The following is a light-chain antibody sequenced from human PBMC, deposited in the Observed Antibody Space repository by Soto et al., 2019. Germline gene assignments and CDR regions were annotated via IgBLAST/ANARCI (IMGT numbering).Light chain of an antibody. Sequence: QSVLTQPASVSGSPGQSITISCTGTNSDVGRYNLVSWYQQHPDKAPQLIIYEGSKRPSGISNRFSASKSGNTASLTISGLQAEDEADYYCCSYAGSRAFGVVFGGGSKLTVL. J-gene: IGLJ2*01. CDR2: EGS. V-gene: IGLV2-23*03. CDR1: NSDVGRYNL. CDR3: CSYAGSRAFGVV.